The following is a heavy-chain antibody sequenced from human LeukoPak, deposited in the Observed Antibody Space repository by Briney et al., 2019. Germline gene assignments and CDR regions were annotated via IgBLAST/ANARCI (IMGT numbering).Heavy chain of an antibody. V-gene: IGHV4-39*07. D-gene: IGHD6-19*01. J-gene: IGHJ1*01. CDR3: ARGLYSSGWYVDEYFQH. CDR2: IYYSGST. Sequence: SETLSLTCTVSGGSINSSSYYWGWIRQPPGKGLEWIGSIYYSGSTYYNPSLKSRVTISVDTSKNQFSLKLSSVTAADTAVYYCARGLYSSGWYVDEYFQHWGQGTLVTVSS. CDR1: GGSINSSSYY.